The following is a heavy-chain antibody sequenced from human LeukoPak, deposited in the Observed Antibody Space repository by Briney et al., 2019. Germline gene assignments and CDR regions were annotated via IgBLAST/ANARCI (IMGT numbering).Heavy chain of an antibody. CDR2: IYYSGST. Sequence: PSETLSLICTVSGGSISSSSYYWGWMRQPPGKGLEWIGSIYYSGSTYYNPSLKSRVTISVDTSKNQFSLKLSSVTAADTAVYYSATLDTPPAFDIWGQGTMVTVSS. CDR3: ATLDTPPAFDI. J-gene: IGHJ3*02. CDR1: GGSISSSSYY. V-gene: IGHV4-39*01.